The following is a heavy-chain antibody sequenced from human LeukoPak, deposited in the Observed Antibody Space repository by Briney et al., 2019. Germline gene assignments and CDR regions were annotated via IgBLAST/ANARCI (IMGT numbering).Heavy chain of an antibody. V-gene: IGHV4-30-2*01. Sequence: PSETLSLTCAVSGVSISSGAYSWSWIRQPPGKGLEWIGYIYHSGNTYYNSSLKSRVTISVDRSENQFSLILSSVTAADTAIYYCARGRGDGDYFDYWGQGTLVTVSS. CDR3: ARGRGDGDYFDY. CDR1: GVSISSGAYS. D-gene: IGHD3-16*01. J-gene: IGHJ4*02. CDR2: IYHSGNT.